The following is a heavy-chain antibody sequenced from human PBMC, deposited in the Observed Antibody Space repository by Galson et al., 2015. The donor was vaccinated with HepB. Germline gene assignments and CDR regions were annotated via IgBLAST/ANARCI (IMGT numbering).Heavy chain of an antibody. CDR2: MNTDGSFT. Sequence: SLRLSCAASGFSFSRYWMHWVRQAPGQGLVWVSRMNTDGSFTEYADSVKGRFTTSRDNAKNTLYLQMNNLRAEDTAVYYCARDRDGYWGQGTLVTVSS. CDR1: GFSFSRYW. D-gene: IGHD5-24*01. J-gene: IGHJ4*02. CDR3: ARDRDGY. V-gene: IGHV3-74*03.